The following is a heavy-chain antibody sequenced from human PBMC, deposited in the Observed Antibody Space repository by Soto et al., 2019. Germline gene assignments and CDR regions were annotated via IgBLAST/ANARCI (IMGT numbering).Heavy chain of an antibody. CDR3: ARVGGVAARTFDY. J-gene: IGHJ4*02. D-gene: IGHD2-15*01. CDR2: LYYSGDT. CDR1: GGSISPFY. V-gene: IGHV4-59*01. Sequence: SETLSLTCTVSGGSISPFYWSWVRQPPGKGLEWIGYLYYSGDTNYNPSLKSRVTISVDASKNQVSLRLTSVTAADTAVYYCARVGGVAARTFDYWGQGTVVTVSS.